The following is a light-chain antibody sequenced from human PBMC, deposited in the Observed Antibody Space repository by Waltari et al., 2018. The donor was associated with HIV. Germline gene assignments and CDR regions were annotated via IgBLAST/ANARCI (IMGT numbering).Light chain of an antibody. J-gene: IGKJ1*01. Sequence: EIVMTQSPATLSVSPGERATLSCRASQSVRDNLAWYQQKPGQAPRLLIYGASTRAIGIPVRFSGSGSGTEFTLTISSLQSEDFAVYYCQQYNNWPPWTFGQGTKVEI. CDR2: GAS. V-gene: IGKV3-15*01. CDR3: QQYNNWPPWT. CDR1: QSVRDN.